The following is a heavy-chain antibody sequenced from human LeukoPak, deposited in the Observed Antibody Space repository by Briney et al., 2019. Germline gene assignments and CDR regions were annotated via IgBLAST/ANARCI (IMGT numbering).Heavy chain of an antibody. CDR2: IIPIFGTA. CDR1: GGTFSSYA. D-gene: IGHD6-13*01. J-gene: IGHJ6*03. Sequence: ASVKVSCKASGGTFSSYAISWVRQAPGQGLEWMGGIIPIFGTANYAQKFQGRVTITADKSTSTAYMELSSLRSEDTAVYYCARGVAAAGATYYYYMDVWGKGTTVTVSS. CDR3: ARGVAAAGATYYYYMDV. V-gene: IGHV1-69*06.